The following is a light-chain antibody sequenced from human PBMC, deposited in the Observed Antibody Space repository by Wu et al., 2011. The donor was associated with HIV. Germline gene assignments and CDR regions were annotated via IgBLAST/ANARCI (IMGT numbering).Light chain of an antibody. CDR3: QQYDTLSS. Sequence: DIQMTQSPSSLSASVGDRVTITCRASQGISNFLAWYQQKPGKPPKVLIYAASTLQSGVPSRFSGSGSGTDFTLTISSLQPEDVATYYCQQYDTLSSFGQGTRVEIK. CDR2: AAS. CDR1: QGISNF. J-gene: IGKJ1*01. V-gene: IGKV1-27*01.